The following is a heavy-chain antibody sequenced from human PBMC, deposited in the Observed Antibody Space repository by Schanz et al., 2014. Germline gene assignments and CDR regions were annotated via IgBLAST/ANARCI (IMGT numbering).Heavy chain of an antibody. CDR2: IYASGAT. J-gene: IGHJ4*02. Sequence: EVQLVESGGAFVQPGGSLGLSCVVSGFTVSSDHLSWVRQAPGKGLEWVSTIYASGATFYADSVKRRFTISRDISKNTVYLQMNRLRAEDTAVYYCARVHHYDPSGWGYFDYWGQGALVTVSS. CDR1: GFTVSSDH. D-gene: IGHD3-22*01. V-gene: IGHV3-66*01. CDR3: ARVHHYDPSGWGYFDY.